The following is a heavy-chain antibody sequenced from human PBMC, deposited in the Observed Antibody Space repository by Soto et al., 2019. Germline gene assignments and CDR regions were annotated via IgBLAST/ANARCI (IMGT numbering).Heavy chain of an antibody. CDR2: GST. CDR1: GGSISNHY. V-gene: IGHV4-4*09. D-gene: IGHD3-16*01. Sequence: SETLSLTCTVSGGSISNHYWSWIRQPPGKGLEWIGYGSTKYNPVLKSRVTISVDTSKNQFSLNLSSVTAADTAVYFCARLRLGGYIDYWGQGPLVTVSS. CDR3: ARLRLGGYIDY. J-gene: IGHJ4*02.